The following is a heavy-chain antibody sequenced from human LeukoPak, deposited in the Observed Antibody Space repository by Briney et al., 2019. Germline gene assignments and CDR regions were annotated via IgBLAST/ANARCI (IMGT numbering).Heavy chain of an antibody. Sequence: GGSLRLSCEASGFRFGDFAMSWVRQNPGKGLEWVSGISGSGANTYYAASVKGRFTSSRDNSKNILYLQMNSLRAEDTAVYYSARDRDSIVGATGPWYFDLWGRGTLVTVSS. CDR2: ISGSGANT. J-gene: IGHJ2*01. V-gene: IGHV3-23*01. CDR3: ARDRDSIVGATGPWYFDL. D-gene: IGHD1-26*01. CDR1: GFRFGDFA.